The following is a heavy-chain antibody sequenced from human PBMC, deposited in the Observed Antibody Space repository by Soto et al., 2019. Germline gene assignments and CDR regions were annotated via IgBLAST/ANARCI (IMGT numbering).Heavy chain of an antibody. Sequence: QLQLQESGPGLVKPSETLSLTCTVSGGSISSSSYYWGWIRQPPGKGLVWIGSIYYSGSTYYNPSLKSRVTISVDTSKNQFSLKLSSVTAADTAVYYCARLKDTAMVGLDYWGQGTLVTVSS. CDR2: IYYSGST. J-gene: IGHJ4*02. D-gene: IGHD5-18*01. CDR1: GGSISSSSYY. CDR3: ARLKDTAMVGLDY. V-gene: IGHV4-39*01.